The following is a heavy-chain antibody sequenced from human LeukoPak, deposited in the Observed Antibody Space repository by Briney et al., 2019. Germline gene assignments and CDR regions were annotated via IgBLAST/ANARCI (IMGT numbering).Heavy chain of an antibody. D-gene: IGHD5-12*01. CDR2: ISSSSGYT. Sequence: GGSVPLSCAASGFTFSDYYMNWIRQAPGKGLEWVSYISSSSGYTKYADSVKGRFTISRDNAENSLYLQMSSLRAEDTAVYYCARSTSAFDSTFDLWGQGALVRDSS. J-gene: IGHJ4*02. V-gene: IGHV3-11*06. CDR1: GFTFSDYY. CDR3: ARSTSAFDSTFDL.